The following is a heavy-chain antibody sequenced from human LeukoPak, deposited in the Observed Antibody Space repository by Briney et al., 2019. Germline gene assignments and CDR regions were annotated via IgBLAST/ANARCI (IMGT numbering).Heavy chain of an antibody. CDR2: INPNSGGT. Sequence: ASVKVSCKASGYTFTGYYMHWVRQAPGQGLEWMGWINPNSGGTNYAQKFQGRVTMTRDTSISTAYMELSRLRSDDTAVYYCATPLLPTYYYDSSGYRDAFDIWGQGTMVTVSS. D-gene: IGHD3-22*01. CDR1: GYTFTGYY. CDR3: ATPLLPTYYYDSSGYRDAFDI. J-gene: IGHJ3*02. V-gene: IGHV1-2*02.